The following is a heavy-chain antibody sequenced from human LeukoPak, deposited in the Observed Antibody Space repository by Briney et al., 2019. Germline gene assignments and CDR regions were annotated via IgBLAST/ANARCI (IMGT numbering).Heavy chain of an antibody. CDR1: GFTFSSYA. CDR2: ISSNGGST. CDR3: AKYSRQYYFDY. J-gene: IGHJ4*02. V-gene: IGHV3-64*01. D-gene: IGHD6-6*01. Sequence: GGSLRLSCAASGFTFSSYAMHWVRQAPAKGLEYVSAISSNGGSTYYANSVKGRFTISRDNSKNTLYLQMGSLRAEDMAVYYCAKYSRQYYFDYWGQGTLVTVSS.